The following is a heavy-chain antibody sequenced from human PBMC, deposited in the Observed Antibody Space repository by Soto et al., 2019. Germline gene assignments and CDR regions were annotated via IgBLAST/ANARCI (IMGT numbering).Heavy chain of an antibody. J-gene: IGHJ4*02. D-gene: IGHD2-2*01. CDR3: AKTFLARYCSSSICYDPADYFDY. CDR2: IRSFDYRT. Sequence: PGGSLRLSCTASGFAFSQYGMSWVRQAPGKGLEWVSSIRSFDYRTNYADSVKGRFTISRDNSKSTLYLQMNSLRAEDTAVYYCAKTFLARYCSSSICYDPADYFDYWGQGTLVTVSS. V-gene: IGHV3-23*01. CDR1: GFAFSQYG.